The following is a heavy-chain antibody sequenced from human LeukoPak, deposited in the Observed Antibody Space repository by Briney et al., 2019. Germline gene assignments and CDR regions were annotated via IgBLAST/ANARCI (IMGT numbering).Heavy chain of an antibody. CDR3: ARAGYYFDS. Sequence: SVNVSFKSCGGTFSIYAISWVRQPPGQGREWMGGRISIFGTANYAQKFQDRVPITADESTRTAYMELSSLRSEDTAVYFCARAGYYFDSWGKGTLVPVSS. V-gene: IGHV1-69*13. CDR1: GGTFSIYA. D-gene: IGHD6-19*01. CDR2: RISIFGTA. J-gene: IGHJ4*02.